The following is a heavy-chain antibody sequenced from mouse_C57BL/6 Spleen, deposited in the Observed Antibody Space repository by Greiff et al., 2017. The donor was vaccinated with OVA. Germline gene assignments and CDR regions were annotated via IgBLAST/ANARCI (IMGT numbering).Heavy chain of an antibody. Sequence: DVKLVESGGDLVKPGGSLKLSCAASGFTFSSYGMSWVRQTPDTRLEWVATISSGGSYTYYPDSVKGRFTISRDNAKNTLYLQMSSLKSEDTAMYYCARQRDYDGYYAMDYWGQGTSVTVSS. CDR2: ISSGGSYT. V-gene: IGHV5-6*02. CDR3: ARQRDYDGYYAMDY. D-gene: IGHD2-4*01. CDR1: GFTFSSYG. J-gene: IGHJ4*01.